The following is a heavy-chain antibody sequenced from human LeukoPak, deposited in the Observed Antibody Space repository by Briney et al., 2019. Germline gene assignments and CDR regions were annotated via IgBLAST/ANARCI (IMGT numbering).Heavy chain of an antibody. J-gene: IGHJ4*02. D-gene: IGHD2-15*01. CDR1: GFTFSSYW. Sequence: GGSLRLSCAVSGFTFSSYWMHWVRQAPGKGLVWVSRINSDGSSTNYADSVKGRFTISRDNAKNTLYLQMNSLRAEDTAVYYCAKDYCRGGSCYSGLEYWGQGTLVTVSS. V-gene: IGHV3-74*01. CDR2: INSDGSST. CDR3: AKDYCRGGSCYSGLEY.